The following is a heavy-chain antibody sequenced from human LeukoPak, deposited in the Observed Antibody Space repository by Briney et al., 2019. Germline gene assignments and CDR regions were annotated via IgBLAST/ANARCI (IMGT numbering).Heavy chain of an antibody. V-gene: IGHV4-31*03. Sequence: PSQTLSLTCTGSGGSISSGGYYWSWIRQHPGKGLEWIGYIYYSGSTYYNPSLKSRVTISVDTSKNQFSLKLSSVTAADTAVYYCARVIFGVVIDYWGQGTLVTVSS. CDR2: IYYSGST. J-gene: IGHJ4*02. CDR3: ARVIFGVVIDY. D-gene: IGHD3-3*01. CDR1: GGSISSGGYY.